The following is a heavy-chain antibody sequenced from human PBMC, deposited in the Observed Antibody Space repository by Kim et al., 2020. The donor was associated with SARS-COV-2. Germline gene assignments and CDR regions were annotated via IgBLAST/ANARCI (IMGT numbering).Heavy chain of an antibody. CDR1: GFMFSSYW. D-gene: IGHD3-22*01. Sequence: GGSLRLSCAASGFMFSSYWMSWVRQAPGKGLEWVANINQDGGEKYYVDSVKGRFTISRDNAKKSLYLQMNSLRAEDTAVHYCARVGDYDSSGNYDFQYWGQGTLVTVSS. CDR2: INQDGGEK. J-gene: IGHJ4*02. V-gene: IGHV3-7*01. CDR3: ARVGDYDSSGNYDFQY.